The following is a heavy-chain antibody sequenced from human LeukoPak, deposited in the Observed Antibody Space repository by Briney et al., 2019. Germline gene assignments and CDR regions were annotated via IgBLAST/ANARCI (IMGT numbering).Heavy chain of an antibody. CDR1: GFTVSSNY. D-gene: IGHD4-23*01. CDR3: ARPPAAADYGGNKGYYGMDV. J-gene: IGHJ6*02. Sequence: GGSLRLSCAAPGFTVSSNYMSWVRQAPGKGLEWVSVIYSGGSTYYADSVKGRFTISRDNSKNTLYLQMNSLRAEDTAVYYCARPPAAADYGGNKGYYGMDVWGQGTTVTVSS. V-gene: IGHV3-53*01. CDR2: IYSGGST.